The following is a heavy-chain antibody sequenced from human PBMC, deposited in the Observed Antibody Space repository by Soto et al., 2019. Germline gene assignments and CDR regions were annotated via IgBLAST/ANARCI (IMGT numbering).Heavy chain of an antibody. CDR2: ILYDGSKT. V-gene: IGHV3-30*03. D-gene: IGHD1-26*01. CDR1: GFTFTTYG. CDR3: ASAFPVGAPYYFDY. Sequence: QVQLVESGGSVVQPGRSLRLSCAASGFTFTTYGMHWVRQAPGRGLEWVALILYDGSKTYYADSVKGRFTIFRDNSKSTLYLQMSRLRVEDTAMYYCASAFPVGAPYYFDYWGQGTLVTVAS. J-gene: IGHJ4*02.